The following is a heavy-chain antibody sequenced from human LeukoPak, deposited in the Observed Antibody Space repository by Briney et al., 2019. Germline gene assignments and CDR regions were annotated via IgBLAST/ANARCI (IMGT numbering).Heavy chain of an antibody. V-gene: IGHV4-39*01. Sequence: SETLSLTCTVSGGSISSSSYYWGWIRQPPGKGLEWIGSIYYSGSTYYNPSLKSRVTISVDTTKNQFSLKLSSVTAADTAVYYCARLPLYSSSWTEAYYFDYWGQGTLVTVSS. D-gene: IGHD6-13*01. CDR1: GGSISSSSYY. CDR2: IYYSGST. J-gene: IGHJ4*02. CDR3: ARLPLYSSSWTEAYYFDY.